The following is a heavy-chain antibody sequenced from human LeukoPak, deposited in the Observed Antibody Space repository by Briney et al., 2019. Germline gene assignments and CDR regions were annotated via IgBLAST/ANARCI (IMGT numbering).Heavy chain of an antibody. D-gene: IGHD6-13*01. V-gene: IGHV4-59*01. CDR3: ARAGIAAAGNRWFDP. J-gene: IGHJ5*02. CDR1: GGSISSFY. Sequence: SETLSLTCTVSGGSISSFYWSWIRQPPGKGLEWIGYIYYTGSTNYNSSLKSRVTISVDTSKNQFSLNLSSVTAADTAVYYCARAGIAAAGNRWFDPWGQGTLVTVSS. CDR2: IYYTGST.